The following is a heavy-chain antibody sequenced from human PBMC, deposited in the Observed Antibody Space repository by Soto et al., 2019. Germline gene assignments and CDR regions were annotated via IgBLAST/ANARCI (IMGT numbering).Heavy chain of an antibody. CDR1: GGTFSSYA. D-gene: IGHD1-26*01. CDR3: ARDRGEIVGATSVWDY. Sequence: QVQLVQSGAEVKKPGSSVKVSCKASGGTFSSYAISWVRQAPGQGLEWMGGIIPIFGTANYAQKFQGRVTSTADESTSTAYMELSSLRSEDTAVYYCARDRGEIVGATSVWDYWGQGTLVTVSS. V-gene: IGHV1-69*12. CDR2: IIPIFGTA. J-gene: IGHJ4*02.